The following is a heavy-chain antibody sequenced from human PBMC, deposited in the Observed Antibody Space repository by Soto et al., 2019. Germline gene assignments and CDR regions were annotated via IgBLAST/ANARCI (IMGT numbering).Heavy chain of an antibody. CDR1: GGSISSYY. V-gene: IGHV4-59*08. D-gene: IGHD2-8*02. J-gene: IGHJ4*02. CDR3: ARGKITGLFDY. CDR2: IYYSGST. Sequence: SETLSLTCTVSGGSISSYYWSWIRQPPGKGLEWIGYIYYSGSTNYNPSLKSRVTISVDTSKNQFSLKLSSVTAADTAVYYCARGKITGLFDYWGQGTLVTVSS.